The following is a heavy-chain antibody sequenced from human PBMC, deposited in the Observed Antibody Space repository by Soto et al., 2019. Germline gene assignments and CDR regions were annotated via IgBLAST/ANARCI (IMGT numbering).Heavy chain of an antibody. V-gene: IGHV3-53*01. CDR1: GSAVSSFY. CDR2: IYSDGST. D-gene: IGHD3-16*02. Sequence: GGSLRLSCAVSGSAVSSFYMTWVRQAPGKGLEWVSIIYSDGSTYYADSVTGRFTISRDNSKNTVYLQMNILSAEDKAVYYCARASTAFYYDYVWGNYRYPYYFDFWGQGTLVTVSS. J-gene: IGHJ4*01. CDR3: ARASTAFYYDYVWGNYRYPYYFDF.